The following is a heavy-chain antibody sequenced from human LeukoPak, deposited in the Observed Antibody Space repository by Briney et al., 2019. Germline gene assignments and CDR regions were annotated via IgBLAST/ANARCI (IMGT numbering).Heavy chain of an antibody. D-gene: IGHD3-22*01. CDR2: IYYSENT. J-gene: IGHJ4*02. CDR3: ARLPAYYYDSSGYYFDY. Sequence: SETLSLICTVPGGSISSSSYYWGWIRQPPGKGLEWIGSIYYSENTYYNPSLKSRVTISVDTSKNQFSLKLSSVTAADTAVYYCARLPAYYYDSSGYYFDYWGQGTLVTVSS. V-gene: IGHV4-39*01. CDR1: GGSISSSSYY.